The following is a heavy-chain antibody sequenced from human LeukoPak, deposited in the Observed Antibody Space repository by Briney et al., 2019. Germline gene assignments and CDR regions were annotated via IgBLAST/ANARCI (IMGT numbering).Heavy chain of an antibody. Sequence: PGGSLRLSCAASGFTFSNAWMSWVRQAPGKGLEWVGRIKSKTDGGTTDYAAPVKGRFTISRDDSKNTLYLQMNSLRAEDTAVYYCARVVYPYYYYGMDVWGQGTTVTVSS. V-gene: IGHV3-15*01. CDR1: GFTFSNAW. J-gene: IGHJ6*02. CDR3: ARVVYPYYYYGMDV. CDR2: IKSKTDGGTT.